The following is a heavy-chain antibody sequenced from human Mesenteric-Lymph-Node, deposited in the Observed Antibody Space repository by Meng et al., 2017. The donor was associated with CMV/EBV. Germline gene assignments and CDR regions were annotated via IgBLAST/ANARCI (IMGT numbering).Heavy chain of an antibody. J-gene: IGHJ3*02. V-gene: IGHV3-11*04. CDR1: GFTVSSNY. CDR3: ARVSKYSDAFDI. Sequence: GESLKISCAASGFTVSSNYMSWIRQAPGKGLEWVSYISSSGSTIYYADSVKGRFTISRDNAKNSLYLQMNSLRAEDTAVYYCARVSKYSDAFDIWGQGTMVTVSS. D-gene: IGHD2-21*01. CDR2: ISSSGSTI.